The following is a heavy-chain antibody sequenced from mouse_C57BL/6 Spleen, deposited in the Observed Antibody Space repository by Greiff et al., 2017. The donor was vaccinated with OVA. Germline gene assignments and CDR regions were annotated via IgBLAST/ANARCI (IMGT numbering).Heavy chain of an antibody. Sequence: VQLKESGPGLVKPSQSLSLTCSVTGYSITSVYSWTWIRQFPGNQLEWMGYISYDGSNNYNPSLKNRISITRDTSKNQFFLKLNSVTTEDTATYYCARDKGYYSMDYWGQGTSVTVSS. CDR2: ISYDGSN. V-gene: IGHV3-6*01. J-gene: IGHJ4*01. CDR3: ARDKGYYSMDY. CDR1: GYSITSVYS.